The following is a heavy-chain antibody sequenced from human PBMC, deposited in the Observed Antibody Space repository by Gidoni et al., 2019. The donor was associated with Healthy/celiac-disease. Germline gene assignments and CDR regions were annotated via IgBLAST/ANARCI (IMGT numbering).Heavy chain of an antibody. CDR3: ANFPGGYYYGMDV. D-gene: IGHD3-10*01. J-gene: IGHJ6*02. CDR2: ISGSGGST. Sequence: EVQLVESGGGLVQPGGSLRLSCAASGFTFSSYAMSWVRQAPGQGLEWVSAISGSGGSTYYADSVKGRFTISRDNSKNTLYLQMNSLRAEDTAVYYCANFPGGYYYGMDVWGQGTTVTVSS. V-gene: IGHV3-23*04. CDR1: GFTFSSYA.